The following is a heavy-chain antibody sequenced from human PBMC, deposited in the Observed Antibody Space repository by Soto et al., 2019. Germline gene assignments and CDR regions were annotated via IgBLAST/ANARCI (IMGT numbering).Heavy chain of an antibody. J-gene: IGHJ5*02. CDR3: ARDYHRWGEDWLDP. CDR2: ISGFDGDR. Sequence: QVHLVQSGGEMKKLGASVKVSCKASGYTFTDFGISWVRQAPGQGLEWMGWISGFDGDRNYAQKFQGRVTLATDTSATTAYMELRSLTSDDAAIYYCARDYHRWGEDWLDPWGQGTLGTVSS. CDR1: GYTFTDFG. D-gene: IGHD3-16*01. V-gene: IGHV1-18*01.